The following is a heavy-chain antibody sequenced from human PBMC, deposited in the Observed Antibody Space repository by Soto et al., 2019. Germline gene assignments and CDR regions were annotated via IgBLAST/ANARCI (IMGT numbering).Heavy chain of an antibody. J-gene: IGHJ4*02. CDR1: GYTFTSCG. V-gene: IGHV1-18*01. CDR3: ARDRSSSDF. Sequence: QVQLVQSGVEVRKPGASVKVSCKASGYTFTSCGISWVRQAPGQGLEWMGWIRPDSGNTDYAQNFQGRVTMTTDTSPSTAFMERRSLTSDDTAVYYCARDRSSSDFWGQGTLVTVSS. D-gene: IGHD6-6*01. CDR2: IRPDSGNT.